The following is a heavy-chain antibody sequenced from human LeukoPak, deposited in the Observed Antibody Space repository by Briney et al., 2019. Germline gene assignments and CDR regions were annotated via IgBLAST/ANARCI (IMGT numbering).Heavy chain of an antibody. CDR2: INPNSGGT. CDR3: ARDPTIMIVVEPGTYDY. D-gene: IGHD3-22*01. J-gene: IGHJ4*02. V-gene: IGHV1-2*02. CDR1: GYTFTGYY. Sequence: GASVKVSCKASGYTFTGYYMHWVRQAPGQGLEWMGWINPNSGGTNYAQKFQGRVTMTRDTSISTAYMELSRLRSDDTAVYYCARDPTIMIVVEPGTYDYWGQGTLVTVSS.